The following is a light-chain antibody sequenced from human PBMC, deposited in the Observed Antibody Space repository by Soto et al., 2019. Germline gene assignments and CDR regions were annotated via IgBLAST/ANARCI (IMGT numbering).Light chain of an antibody. V-gene: IGKV3-15*01. Sequence: VMTQSPATLSLSPGESATLSCRASQNVRSSLAWFQQRPGQPPRLLIHGASTRDTGVPARFSGSWSGTEFTLTVSGLRSEDSATYYCQQYNAWPPLITFGPGTKVDLK. CDR3: QQYNAWPPLIT. CDR2: GAS. CDR1: QNVRSS. J-gene: IGKJ3*01.